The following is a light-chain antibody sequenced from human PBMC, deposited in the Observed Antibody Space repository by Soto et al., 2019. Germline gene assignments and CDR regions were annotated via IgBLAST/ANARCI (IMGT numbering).Light chain of an antibody. Sequence: DIQMTQSPSSLSASVGDRVTITCRASQSISSYVNWYQQKPGKAPKLLIYAASSFQSGVPSRFSGSGSGTDFTLTISSLQPEDFATYYCQQSWTFGQGTKVEIK. J-gene: IGKJ1*01. CDR2: AAS. CDR3: QQSWT. CDR1: QSISSY. V-gene: IGKV1-39*01.